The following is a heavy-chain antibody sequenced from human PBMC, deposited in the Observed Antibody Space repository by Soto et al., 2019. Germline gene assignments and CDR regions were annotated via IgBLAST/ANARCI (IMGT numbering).Heavy chain of an antibody. Sequence: QVQLQESGPGLVKPSDTLSLTCSVSGGSITNYYWTWIRQPPGRGLEWIGNIYYSGSTNYNPSLKTRVTISVDTTNNHFYLKLDDVTAADTAMYYCAREDYLYSGGFPIWGQGTLVTVS. D-gene: IGHD2-15*01. CDR2: IYYSGST. CDR3: AREDYLYSGGFPI. V-gene: IGHV4-59*07. J-gene: IGHJ4*02. CDR1: GGSITNYY.